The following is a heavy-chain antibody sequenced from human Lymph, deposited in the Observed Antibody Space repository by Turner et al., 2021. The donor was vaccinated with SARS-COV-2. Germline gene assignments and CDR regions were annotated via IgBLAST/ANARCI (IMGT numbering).Heavy chain of an antibody. Sequence: EVQLVHSGAEVILPGESLMTSCQGSGYSFPTYWIGWVRQMPGKGLEWIGIIYPGDSDTRYSPSFQGQVTISADKSISTAYLQWSSLKASDTAMYYCARLPIARGYSGYDFYYFDYWGQGTLVTVSS. J-gene: IGHJ4*02. V-gene: IGHV5-51*01. CDR2: IYPGDSDT. D-gene: IGHD5-12*01. CDR1: GYSFPTYW. CDR3: ARLPIARGYSGYDFYYFDY.